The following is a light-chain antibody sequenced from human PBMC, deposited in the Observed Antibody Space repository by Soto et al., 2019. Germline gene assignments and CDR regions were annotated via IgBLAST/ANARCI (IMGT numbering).Light chain of an antibody. Sequence: SYELTQPPSVSVAPGQTASITWGGSNIGRKSVQWYRQKPGQAPLLVVNDDSDRPSGIPERFSGSNSGNTATLTISRVEAGDEADYYCQVWDNTNDHPVYVFGTGTKLTVL. CDR3: QVWDNTNDHPVYV. CDR1: NIGRKS. CDR2: DDS. J-gene: IGLJ1*01. V-gene: IGLV3-21*02.